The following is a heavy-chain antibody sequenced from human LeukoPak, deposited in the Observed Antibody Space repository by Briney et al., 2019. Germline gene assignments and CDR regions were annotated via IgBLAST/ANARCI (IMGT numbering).Heavy chain of an antibody. Sequence: GGSLRLSCAASGITFSSYEMNWVRQAPGNGLEWVSYISSSGSTIYYADSVKGRFTISRDNAKNSLYLQMNSLRAEDTAVYYCARVQGYCSSTSCYIAGNDAFDIWGQGTMVTVSS. CDR3: ARVQGYCSSTSCYIAGNDAFDI. D-gene: IGHD2-2*02. V-gene: IGHV3-48*03. J-gene: IGHJ3*02. CDR1: GITFSSYE. CDR2: ISSSGSTI.